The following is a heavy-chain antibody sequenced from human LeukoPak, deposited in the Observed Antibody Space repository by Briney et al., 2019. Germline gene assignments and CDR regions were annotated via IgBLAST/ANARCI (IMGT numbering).Heavy chain of an antibody. D-gene: IGHD3-9*01. CDR3: ASTGRVFVLRYFDWLSDYMDV. CDR1: GYTFTSYG. Sequence: ASVKVSCKASGYTFTSYGISWVRQAPGQGLEWMGWISAYNGNTDYAQKLQGRVTMTTDTSTSTAYMELSSLRSEDTAVYYCASTGRVFVLRYFDWLSDYMDVWGKGTTVTVSS. J-gene: IGHJ6*03. CDR2: ISAYNGNT. V-gene: IGHV1-18*01.